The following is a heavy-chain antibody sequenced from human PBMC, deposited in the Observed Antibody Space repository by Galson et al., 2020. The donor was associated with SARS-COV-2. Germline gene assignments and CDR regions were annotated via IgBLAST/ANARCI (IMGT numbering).Heavy chain of an antibody. J-gene: IGHJ6*02. CDR3: AKDSLISGDTYYYYGMDV. V-gene: IGHV3-23*01. D-gene: IGHD2-21*01. CDR1: GFTFSSYA. CDR2: ISGSGGST. Sequence: GESLKISCAASGFTFSSYAMSWVRQAPGKGLEWVSAISGSGGSTYYADSVKGRFTISRDNSKNTLYLQMNSLRAEDTAVYYCAKDSLISGDTYYYYGMDVWGQGTTVTVSS.